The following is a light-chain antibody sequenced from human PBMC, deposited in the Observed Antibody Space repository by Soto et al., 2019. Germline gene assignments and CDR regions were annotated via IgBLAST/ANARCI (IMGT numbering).Light chain of an antibody. CDR1: SSDVGGYNF. V-gene: IGLV2-14*01. J-gene: IGLJ1*01. Sequence: ALTQPASVSGSPGQSITISCTGTSSDVGGYNFVSWYQQHPGKAPKLMIYEVSNRPSGVSNRFSGSKSGNTASLTISGLQAEDEADYYCSSFTTSSTLYVFGTGTKV. CDR3: SSFTTSSTLYV. CDR2: EVS.